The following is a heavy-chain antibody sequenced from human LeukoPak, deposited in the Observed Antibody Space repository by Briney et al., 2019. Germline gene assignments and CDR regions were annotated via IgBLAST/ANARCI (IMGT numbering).Heavy chain of an antibody. CDR1: GFSFTSYW. CDR3: ARVWVSSGWYPDY. D-gene: IGHD6-19*01. V-gene: IGHV3-33*08. Sequence: GGSLRLSCAASGFSFTSYWMDWVRQAPGKGLEWVAVIWYGGSNKYYADSVKGRFTISRDNSKNTLYLQMNSLRAEDTAVYYCARVWVSSGWYPDYWGQGTLVTVSS. CDR2: IWYGGSNK. J-gene: IGHJ4*02.